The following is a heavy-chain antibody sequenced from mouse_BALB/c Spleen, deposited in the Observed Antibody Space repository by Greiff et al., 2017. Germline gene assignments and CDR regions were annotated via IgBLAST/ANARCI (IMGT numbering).Heavy chain of an antibody. CDR1: GYTFTSYV. D-gene: IGHD2-2*01. V-gene: IGHV1-14*01. CDR2: INPYNDGT. Sequence: EVQLQQSGPELVKPGASVKMSCKASGYTFTSYVMHWVKQKPGQGLEWIGYINPYNDGTKYNEKFKGKATLTSDKSSSTAYMELSSLTSEDSAVYYCARGGLRRGPYFDYWGQGTTLTVAS. J-gene: IGHJ2*01. CDR3: ARGGLRRGPYFDY.